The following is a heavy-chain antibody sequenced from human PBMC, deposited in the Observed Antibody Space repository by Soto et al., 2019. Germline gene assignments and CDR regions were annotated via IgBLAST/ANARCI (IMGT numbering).Heavy chain of an antibody. J-gene: IGHJ4*02. Sequence: EVQLVESGGGLVQPGGSLRLSCAASGFTFRSYWMHWFRQAPGKGLVWVSRISPDGSITNYADSVKGRFTISRDNAKNTLFLQMNSLRAEDTAVYYCTRDVATVPDYWGQGTLVTVSS. CDR3: TRDVATVPDY. CDR1: GFTFRSYW. CDR2: ISPDGSIT. D-gene: IGHD6-13*01. V-gene: IGHV3-74*01.